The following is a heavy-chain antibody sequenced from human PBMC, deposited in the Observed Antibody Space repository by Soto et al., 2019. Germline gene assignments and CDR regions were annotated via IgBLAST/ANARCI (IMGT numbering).Heavy chain of an antibody. CDR3: ARAQSIRGVIIVPYYFDY. Sequence: PSETLPLTCAVYGGSFSGYYWSWIRQPPGRGLEWIGEVNHSGNTNYNPSLKSRVTISVDTSKNQFSLKLSSVTAADTAVYYCARAQSIRGVIIVPYYFDYWGQGTLVTVSS. V-gene: IGHV4-34*01. D-gene: IGHD3-10*01. J-gene: IGHJ4*02. CDR2: VNHSGNT. CDR1: GGSFSGYY.